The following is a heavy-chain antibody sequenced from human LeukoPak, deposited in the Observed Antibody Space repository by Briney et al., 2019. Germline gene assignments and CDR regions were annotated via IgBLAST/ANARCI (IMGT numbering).Heavy chain of an antibody. CDR1: GGSFSGYY. J-gene: IGHJ6*03. D-gene: IGHD6-19*01. CDR3: ARARAVGYYYYYYMDV. Sequence: SETLSLTXAVYGGSFSGYYWSWIRQPPGKGLEWIGEINHSGSTNYNPSLKSRVTISVDTSKNQFSLKLSSVTAADTAVYYCARARAVGYYYYYYMDVWGKGTTVTVSS. CDR2: INHSGST. V-gene: IGHV4-34*01.